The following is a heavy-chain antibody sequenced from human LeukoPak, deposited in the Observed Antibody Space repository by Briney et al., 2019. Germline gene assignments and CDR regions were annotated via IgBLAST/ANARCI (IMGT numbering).Heavy chain of an antibody. CDR3: ARVSDYYDSSGYYVGAFDI. D-gene: IGHD3-22*01. CDR2: IIPIFGTA. V-gene: IGHV1-69*13. Sequence: ASVKVSCTASGGTFSSYAISWVRQAPGQGLEWMGGIIPIFGTANYAQKFQGRVTITADESTSTAYMELSSLRSEDTAVYYCARVSDYYDSSGYYVGAFDIWGQGTMVTVSS. J-gene: IGHJ3*02. CDR1: GGTFSSYA.